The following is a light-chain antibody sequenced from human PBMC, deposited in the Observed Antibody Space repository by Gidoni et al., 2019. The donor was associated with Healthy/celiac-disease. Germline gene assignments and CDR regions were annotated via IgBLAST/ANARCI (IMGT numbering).Light chain of an antibody. CDR3: QQYNNWPLYT. V-gene: IGKV3-15*01. Sequence: EIVTTQSPAILSVSPGERATLSCRASLSVITNLAWYQQKPGQAPRLLIYGASTRATGIPARCSGSESGTEFTLTISSLQSEEFAVYYCQQYNNWPLYTFXQXTKLEIK. J-gene: IGKJ2*01. CDR2: GAS. CDR1: LSVITN.